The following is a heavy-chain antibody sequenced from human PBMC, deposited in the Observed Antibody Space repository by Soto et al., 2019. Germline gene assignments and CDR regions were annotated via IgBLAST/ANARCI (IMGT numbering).Heavy chain of an antibody. D-gene: IGHD3-10*01. J-gene: IGHJ3*02. CDR3: ASKFGELLADAFDI. Sequence: QVQLQESGPGLVKPSGTLSLTCTVSNASISSRKWWTWVRQTPGKGLEWIGEIYHSGSINHNPSRKSRVTMSVDKSNNQFSLKMTSVTAADTAVYYCASKFGELLADAFDIWGQGTVVTVSS. CDR1: NASISSRKW. V-gene: IGHV4-4*02. CDR2: IYHSGSI.